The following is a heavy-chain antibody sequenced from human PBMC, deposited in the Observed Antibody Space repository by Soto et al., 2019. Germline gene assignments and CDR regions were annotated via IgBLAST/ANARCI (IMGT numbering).Heavy chain of an antibody. Sequence: GGSLRLSCAASGFTFSNAWMSWVRQAPGKGLEWVGRIKSKTDGGTTDYAAPVKCRFTISRDESKNTLYLQMDSLKTEDTAVYYCTTNYLRFGVVSRAFDIWGQGTLVTVSS. J-gene: IGHJ3*02. D-gene: IGHD3-3*01. V-gene: IGHV3-15*01. CDR1: GFTFSNAW. CDR2: IKSKTDGGTT. CDR3: TTNYLRFGVVSRAFDI.